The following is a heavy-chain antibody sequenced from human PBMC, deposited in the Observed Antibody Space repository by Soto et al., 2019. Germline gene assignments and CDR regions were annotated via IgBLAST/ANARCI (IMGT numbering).Heavy chain of an antibody. Sequence: QVQLEQSGAEVKKPGASVKVSCQTSGYTFTSYTLHWVRQAPGQGLEWLGWINAGNGGEKYSQRFQDRVSLSTDRPTGTAFMEIRDPRSEDTAVYYCARGGGGVGEASFDTWGQGTLVIVSS. CDR3: ARGGGGVGEASFDT. CDR2: INAGNGGE. J-gene: IGHJ4*02. V-gene: IGHV1-3*01. CDR1: GYTFTSYT. D-gene: IGHD3-10*01.